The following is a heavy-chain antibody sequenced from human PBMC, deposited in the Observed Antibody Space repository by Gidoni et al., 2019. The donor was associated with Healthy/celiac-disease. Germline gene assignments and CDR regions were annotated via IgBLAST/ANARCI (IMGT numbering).Heavy chain of an antibody. CDR3: ARDEGEGGATPSY. D-gene: IGHD1-26*01. Sequence: EVQLVESGGGLVTPGGSLRLSCAASGFTFSSYSMNWVRQAPGKGLEWVSSISSSSSYIYYADSVKGRFTISRDNAKNSLYLQMNSLRAEDTAVYYCARDEGEGGATPSYWGQGTLVTVSS. CDR2: ISSSSSYI. J-gene: IGHJ4*02. V-gene: IGHV3-21*01. CDR1: GFTFSSYS.